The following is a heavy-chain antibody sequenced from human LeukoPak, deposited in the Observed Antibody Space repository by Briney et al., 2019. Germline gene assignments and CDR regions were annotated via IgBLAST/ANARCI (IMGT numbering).Heavy chain of an antibody. D-gene: IGHD6-13*01. CDR2: IKQDGSEK. J-gene: IGHJ4*02. V-gene: IGHV3-7*01. CDR3: ARDGDHGSWYFDS. Sequence: GGSLRLSCAVSGFPFSDFAMSWVRQAPGKGLEWVANIKQDGSEKYYVDSVKGRFTISRDNAKNSLYLQMNSLRAEDTAVYYCARDGDHGSWYFDSWGQGALVTVSS. CDR1: GFPFSDFA.